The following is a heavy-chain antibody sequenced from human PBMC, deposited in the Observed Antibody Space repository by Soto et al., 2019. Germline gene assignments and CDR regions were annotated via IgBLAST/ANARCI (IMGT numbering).Heavy chain of an antibody. CDR2: IYYSGST. D-gene: IGHD3-22*01. CDR3: ARVYYYDSSGYWYYFDY. Sequence: SATLSLTCTISGGSISSSSYYWDWIRQPPGKGLEWIGSIYYSGSTYYNPSLKSRVTISVDTSKNQFSLKLSSVTAADTAVYYCARVYYYDSSGYWYYFDYWGQGTLVTVSS. J-gene: IGHJ4*02. V-gene: IGHV4-39*01. CDR1: GGSISSSSYY.